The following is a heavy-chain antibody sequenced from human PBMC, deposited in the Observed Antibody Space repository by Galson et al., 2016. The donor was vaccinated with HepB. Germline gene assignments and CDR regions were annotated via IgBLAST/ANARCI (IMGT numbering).Heavy chain of an antibody. CDR1: GFTFDDYT. V-gene: IGHV3-43*01. D-gene: IGHD3-9*01. Sequence: SLRLSCAASGFTFDDYTMHWVRQAPGKGLEWVSLISWDGGKTSYADSMKGRFTISRDNSKNSLYLQMNSLRTEDTALYYCAKDRRGYDIVYGMDVWGQGTTVTVSS. CDR3: AKDRRGYDIVYGMDV. J-gene: IGHJ6*02. CDR2: ISWDGGKT.